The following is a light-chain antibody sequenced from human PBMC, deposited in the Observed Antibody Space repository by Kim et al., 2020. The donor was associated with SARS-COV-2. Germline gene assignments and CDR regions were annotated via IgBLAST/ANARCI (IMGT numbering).Light chain of an antibody. Sequence: SVSPGERATLSCRASQSINNNLAWYQQKPGQAPRLLIYGASTRATGIPARFSGSGSGTEFTLTISSLLSEDFAVYYCQQYNNWPYTFGQGTKLEI. J-gene: IGKJ2*01. CDR2: GAS. CDR3: QQYNNWPYT. V-gene: IGKV3-15*01. CDR1: QSINNN.